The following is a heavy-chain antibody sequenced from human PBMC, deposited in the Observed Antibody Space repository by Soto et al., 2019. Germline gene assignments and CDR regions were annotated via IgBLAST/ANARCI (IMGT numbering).Heavy chain of an antibody. Sequence: SETLSLTCTVSGGSLSSSSYSWGWIRKPPGRGLEWIGSIYYSGSTYYNPSLKSRVTISVDTSKNQFSLKLSSVTAADTAVYYCAASRGYSYAGDYYYGMDVWGQGTTVTVSS. V-gene: IGHV4-39*01. CDR2: IYYSGST. D-gene: IGHD5-18*01. CDR1: GGSLSSSSYS. CDR3: AASRGYSYAGDYYYGMDV. J-gene: IGHJ6*02.